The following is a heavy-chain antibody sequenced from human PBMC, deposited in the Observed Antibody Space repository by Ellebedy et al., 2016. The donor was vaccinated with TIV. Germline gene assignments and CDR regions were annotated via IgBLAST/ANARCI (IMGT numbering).Heavy chain of an antibody. CDR2: ISGSGGST. CDR1: GFTFSGYY. V-gene: IGHV3-23*01. D-gene: IGHD5-18*01. J-gene: IGHJ4*02. Sequence: GESLKISCAASGFTFSGYYMSWFRQASGKGLEWVSAISGSGGSTYYADSVKGRFTISRDNSKNTLYLQMNSLRAEDTAVYYCAKTVDGPGSYGHFDYWGQGTLVTVSS. CDR3: AKTVDGPGSYGHFDY.